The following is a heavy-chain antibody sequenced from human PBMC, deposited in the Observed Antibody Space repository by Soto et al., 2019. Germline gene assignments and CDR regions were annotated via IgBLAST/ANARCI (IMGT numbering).Heavy chain of an antibody. V-gene: IGHV3-30-3*01. CDR3: ARAGGVPPYFDY. Sequence: QVQLVESGGGVVQPGRSLRLSCAASGFTFSSYAMHWVRQAPGKGLEWVAVISYDGSNKYYADSVKGRFTISRDNSKNTLYLQMNSLRAEDTAVYDCARAGGVPPYFDYWGQGTLVTVSS. CDR2: ISYDGSNK. J-gene: IGHJ4*02. CDR1: GFTFSSYA.